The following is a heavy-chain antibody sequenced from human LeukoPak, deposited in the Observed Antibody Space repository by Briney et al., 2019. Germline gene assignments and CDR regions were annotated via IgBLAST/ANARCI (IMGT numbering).Heavy chain of an antibody. V-gene: IGHV3-23*01. J-gene: IGHJ4*02. CDR1: GFTFSSYA. D-gene: IGHD3-16*02. CDR3: AKGRVITFGGVIVSYYFDY. CDR2: ISGSGGST. Sequence: PGGSLRLSCAASGFTFSSYAMSWVRQAPGKGLEWVSAISGSGGSTYYADSVKGRFTISRDNSKNTLYLQMNSLRAEDTAVYYCAKGRVITFGGVIVSYYFDYWGQGTLVTVSS.